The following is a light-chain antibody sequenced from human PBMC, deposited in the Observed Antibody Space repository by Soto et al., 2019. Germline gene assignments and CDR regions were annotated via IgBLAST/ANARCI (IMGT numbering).Light chain of an antibody. J-gene: IGKJ4*01. CDR3: QQSYRTPLP. Sequence: DIQMTQSPSSLAASVGDRVTITCRASQSISSYLNWYQQQPGKAPTLLIYAASSLQSGVPSRFSGSGSGTDFTLTIRSLQPEDFATYYCQQSYRTPLPFGGGTKVDIK. CDR1: QSISSY. CDR2: AAS. V-gene: IGKV1-39*01.